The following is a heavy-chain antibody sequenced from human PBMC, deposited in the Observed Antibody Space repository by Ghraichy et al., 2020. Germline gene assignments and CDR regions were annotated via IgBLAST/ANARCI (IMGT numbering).Heavy chain of an antibody. D-gene: IGHD3-22*01. V-gene: IGHV3-53*04. CDR2: INADGDT. J-gene: IGHJ4*02. Sequence: GGSLRLSCAASGFTVNSNYMSWVRQAPGKGLQWVSLINADGDTYYADSVKGRLTISRQTSKNMLYLQMNDLRTEDTVVYYCARGRSGDYGGYDYWGQGTLVTVSA. CDR1: GFTVNSNY. CDR3: ARGRSGDYGGYDY.